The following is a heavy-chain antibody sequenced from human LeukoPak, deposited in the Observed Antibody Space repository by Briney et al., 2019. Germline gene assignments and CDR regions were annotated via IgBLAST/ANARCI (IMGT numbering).Heavy chain of an antibody. CDR1: GDSISNTYY. Sequence: SETLSLTCSISGDSISNTYYWGWIRQSPGKGLEWIGYNSDMGNSNYSPSLKSRVTISVDTSKNQFSLKVTSVTAADTAVYYCARENYYRSGSPFDYWGQGILVTVSS. CDR2: NSDMGNS. V-gene: IGHV4-59*01. J-gene: IGHJ4*02. D-gene: IGHD3-10*01. CDR3: ARENYYRSGSPFDY.